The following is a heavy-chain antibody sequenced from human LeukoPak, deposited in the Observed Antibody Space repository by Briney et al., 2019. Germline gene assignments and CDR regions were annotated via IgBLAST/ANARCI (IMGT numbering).Heavy chain of an antibody. D-gene: IGHD2-15*01. Sequence: SETLSLTCTVSGGSISSYYWSWIRQPPGKGLEWMGYIYYSGSTNYNPSLKSRVTISVDTSKNQFSLKLSSVTAADTAVYYCARVGSYCSGGSCYSYYFDYWGQGTLVTVSS. V-gene: IGHV4-59*01. J-gene: IGHJ4*02. CDR3: ARVGSYCSGGSCYSYYFDY. CDR2: IYYSGST. CDR1: GGSISSYY.